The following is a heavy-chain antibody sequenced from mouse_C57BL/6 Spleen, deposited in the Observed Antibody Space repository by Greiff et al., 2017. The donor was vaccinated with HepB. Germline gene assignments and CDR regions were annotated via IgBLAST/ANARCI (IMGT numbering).Heavy chain of an antibody. J-gene: IGHJ3*01. CDR3: ARVGGPFAY. Sequence: RLVESGGGLVKPGGSLKLSCAASGFTFSSYAMSWVRQTPEKRLEWVATISDGGSYTYYPDNVKGRFTISRDNAKNNLYLQMSHLKSEDTAMYYCARVGGPFAYWGQGTLVTVSA. D-gene: IGHD1-1*02. CDR1: GFTFSSYA. CDR2: ISDGGSYT. V-gene: IGHV5-4*03.